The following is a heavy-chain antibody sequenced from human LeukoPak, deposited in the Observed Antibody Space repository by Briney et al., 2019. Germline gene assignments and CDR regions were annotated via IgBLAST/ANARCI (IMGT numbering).Heavy chain of an antibody. D-gene: IGHD5-12*01. CDR2: ISSSSSYT. CDR1: GFTFSDYY. V-gene: IGHV3-11*06. Sequence: GVSLRRSCAASGFTFSDYYMSWIRQAPGKGLEWVSYISSSSSYTNYADSVKGRFTISRDNSKNSLYLQMNSLRAEDTAVYYCARDSGSIRLDYWGQGTLVTVSS. J-gene: IGHJ4*02. CDR3: ARDSGSIRLDY.